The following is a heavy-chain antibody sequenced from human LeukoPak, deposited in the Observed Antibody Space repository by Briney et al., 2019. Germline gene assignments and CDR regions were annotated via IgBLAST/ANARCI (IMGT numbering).Heavy chain of an antibody. J-gene: IGHJ4*02. CDR3: ARKGDIAVAGLVLDH. CDR2: INPSAGST. CDR1: GYTFTSYY. V-gene: IGHV1-46*01. D-gene: IGHD6-19*01. Sequence: ASVKVSCKASGYTFTSYYLHWVRQAPGQGLEWMGIINPSAGSTSYAQKFQGRVTMTRDTSTSTVYMELSSLRSEDTAVYYCARKGDIAVAGLVLDHWGQGTLVTVSS.